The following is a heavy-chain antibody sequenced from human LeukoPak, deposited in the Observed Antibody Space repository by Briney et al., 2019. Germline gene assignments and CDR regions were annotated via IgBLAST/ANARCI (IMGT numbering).Heavy chain of an antibody. V-gene: IGHV3-23*01. CDR1: GFTFSSYA. D-gene: IGHD3-9*01. Sequence: GGSLRLSCAASGFTFSSYAMSWVRQAPGKGLEWVSAISGSGGSTYYADSVKGRFTISRDNSKNTLYLQMNSLRAEDTAVYYCAGSKNVLVIFYWGQGTLVTVSS. CDR2: ISGSGGST. CDR3: AGSKNVLVIFY. J-gene: IGHJ4*02.